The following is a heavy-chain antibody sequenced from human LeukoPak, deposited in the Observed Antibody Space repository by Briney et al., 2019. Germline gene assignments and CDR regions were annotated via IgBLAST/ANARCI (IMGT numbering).Heavy chain of an antibody. Sequence: SETLSLTCAVYGGSFSGHYWSWIRQFTGKGLEWIGEVNHSGSANYNPSLKSRVTISADTSKNQFSLELSSVTAADTAVYYCARGPVGYSYGYLLWAFDIWGQGTMVTVSS. J-gene: IGHJ3*02. V-gene: IGHV4-34*01. D-gene: IGHD5-18*01. CDR2: VNHSGSA. CDR3: ARGPVGYSYGYLLWAFDI. CDR1: GGSFSGHY.